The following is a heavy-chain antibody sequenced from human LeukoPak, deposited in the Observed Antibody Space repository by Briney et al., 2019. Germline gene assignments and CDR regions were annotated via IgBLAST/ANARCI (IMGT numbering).Heavy chain of an antibody. V-gene: IGHV1-46*01. D-gene: IGHD6-19*01. Sequence: GASVKVSCKASADTFIGYYIHWVRQAPGQGLEWMGIINPSGGSTSYAQKFQGRVTMTRDTSTSTVYMELSSLRSEDTAVYYCASHTSSGWYYFDYWGQGTLVTVSS. CDR3: ASHTSSGWYYFDY. J-gene: IGHJ4*02. CDR2: INPSGGST. CDR1: ADTFIGYY.